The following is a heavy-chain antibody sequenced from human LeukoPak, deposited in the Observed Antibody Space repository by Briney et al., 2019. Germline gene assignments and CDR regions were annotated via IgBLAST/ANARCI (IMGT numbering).Heavy chain of an antibody. J-gene: IGHJ4*02. CDR3: ARHPYYDSSGYYPG. V-gene: IGHV4-34*01. D-gene: IGHD3-22*01. CDR1: GGSFSGYY. Sequence: SETLSLTCAVYGGSFSGYYWSWIRQPPGKGLEWIGEINHSGSTNYNPSLKSRVTISVDTSKNQFSLKLSSVTAADTAVYYCARHPYYDSSGYYPGWGQGTLVTVSS. CDR2: INHSGST.